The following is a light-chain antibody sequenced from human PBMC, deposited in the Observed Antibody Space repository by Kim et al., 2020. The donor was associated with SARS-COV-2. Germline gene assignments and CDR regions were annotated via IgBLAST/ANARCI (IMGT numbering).Light chain of an antibody. CDR3: QQYNNSTWT. Sequence: VSPGERATLSCRASQSVSSNLAWYQQKPGQAPRLLIYGASTRATGIPARFSGSGSGTEFTLTISSLQSEDYAVYYCQQYNNSTWTFGQGTKVDIK. CDR1: QSVSSN. CDR2: GAS. V-gene: IGKV3-15*01. J-gene: IGKJ1*01.